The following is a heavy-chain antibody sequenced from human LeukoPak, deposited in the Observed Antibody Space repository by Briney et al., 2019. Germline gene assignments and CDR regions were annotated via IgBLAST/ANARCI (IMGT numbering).Heavy chain of an antibody. D-gene: IGHD3-10*01. Sequence: PGGSLRLSCAASGFTFSSYAMHWVRQAPGKALEWVAVISYDGSNKYYAVSVKGRFTISRDNSKNTLYLQMNSLRAEDTAVYYCASRSMVRGVIGDYWGQGTLVTVSS. J-gene: IGHJ4*02. CDR2: ISYDGSNK. CDR3: ASRSMVRGVIGDY. CDR1: GFTFSSYA. V-gene: IGHV3-30*04.